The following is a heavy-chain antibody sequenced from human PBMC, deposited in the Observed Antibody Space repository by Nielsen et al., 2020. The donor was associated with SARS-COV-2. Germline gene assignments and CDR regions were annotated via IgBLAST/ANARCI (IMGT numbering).Heavy chain of an antibody. D-gene: IGHD3-22*01. V-gene: IGHV1-18*01. J-gene: IGHJ6*02. CDR1: GYTFVSYG. CDR3: ARDEASRGFPSSYYYGMDV. CDR2: ISAYNGNT. Sequence: ASAKVSCKASGYTFVSYGISWVRQAPGQGLEWMGWISAYNGNTKYAQKLQGRVTMTTDTSTSTAYMELRSLRSDDTAVYFCARDEASRGFPSSYYYGMDVWGQGTTVTVSS.